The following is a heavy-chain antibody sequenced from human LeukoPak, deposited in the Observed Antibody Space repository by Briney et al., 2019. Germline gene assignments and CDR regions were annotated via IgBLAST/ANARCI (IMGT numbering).Heavy chain of an antibody. CDR1: GCTFSSYG. CDR2: ISYDGSNK. Sequence: GGSLSSSCAASGCTFSSYGMHWVRQAPGKGLEWVAVISYDGSNKYYADSVKGRFTISRDNSKNTLYLQMNSLRAEDTAVYYCAKQQWLGYFDYWGQGTLVTVSS. CDR3: AKQQWLGYFDY. D-gene: IGHD6-19*01. V-gene: IGHV3-30*18. J-gene: IGHJ4*02.